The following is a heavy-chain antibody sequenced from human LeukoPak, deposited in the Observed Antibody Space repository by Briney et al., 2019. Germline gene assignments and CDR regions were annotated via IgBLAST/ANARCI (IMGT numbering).Heavy chain of an antibody. CDR3: ASWELKGPQRVWYFDY. J-gene: IGHJ4*02. Sequence: ASVKVSCKVSGYTLTELSMHWVRQAPGKGLEWMGGFDPGDGETIYAQKFQGRVTMTEDTSTDTAYMELSSLRSEDTAVYYCASWELKGPQRVWYFDYWGQGTLVTVSS. D-gene: IGHD1-26*01. CDR2: FDPGDGET. CDR1: GYTLTELS. V-gene: IGHV1-24*01.